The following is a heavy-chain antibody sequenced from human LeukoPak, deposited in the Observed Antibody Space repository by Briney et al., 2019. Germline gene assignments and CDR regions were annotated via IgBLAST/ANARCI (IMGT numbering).Heavy chain of an antibody. V-gene: IGHV3-20*01. CDR1: GFTFSSYG. CDR2: INWNGGST. J-gene: IGHJ5*02. D-gene: IGHD6-13*01. CDR3: AREIAAAGSLWFDP. Sequence: PGGSLRLSCAASGFTFSSYGMSWVRQAPGKGLEWVSGINWNGGSTGYADSVKGRFTISRDNAKNSLYLQMNSLRAEDTALYHCAREIAAAGSLWFDPWGQGTLVTVSS.